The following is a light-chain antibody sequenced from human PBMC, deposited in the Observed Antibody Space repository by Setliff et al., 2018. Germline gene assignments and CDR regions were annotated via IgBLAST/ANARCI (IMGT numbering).Light chain of an antibody. CDR3: CSYAPTYISV. J-gene: IGLJ1*01. CDR1: SADVGSSKY. V-gene: IGLV2-14*01. CDR2: EVN. Sequence: QSVLTQPASVSGSPGQSITISCVGTSADVGSSKYVSWYQQHPDKAPKLILYEVNNRPSGISNRFFGSKSGNTASLTISGLQAEDEADYYCCSYAPTYISVFGTGTKVTVL.